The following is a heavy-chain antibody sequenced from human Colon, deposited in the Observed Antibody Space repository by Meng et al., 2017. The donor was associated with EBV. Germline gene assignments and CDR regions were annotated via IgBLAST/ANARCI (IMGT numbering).Heavy chain of an antibody. CDR1: GGSISNSDW. J-gene: IGHJ4*02. D-gene: IGHD2-2*01. V-gene: IGHV4-4*02. CDR2: IYRGGGT. CDR3: ARVRVIPAAVGFDY. Sequence: QVQAPGSGPGVVGPSGPLPLTRAVPGGSISNSDWWSWVRQPPGKGLEWIGEIYRGGGTNYNPSFKSRVTISVDTSNNHFSLKLSYVTAADTAVYYCARVRVIPAAVGFDYWGQGTLVTVSS.